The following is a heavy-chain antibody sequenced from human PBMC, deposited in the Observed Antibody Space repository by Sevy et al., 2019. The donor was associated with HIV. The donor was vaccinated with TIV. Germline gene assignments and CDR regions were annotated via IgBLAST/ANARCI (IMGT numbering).Heavy chain of an antibody. CDR1: GYSFTSYW. CDR2: IYPGDSDT. V-gene: IGHV5-51*01. J-gene: IGHJ6*02. Sequence: GESLKISCKGSGYSFTSYWLGWVRQMPGKGLEWMGIIYPGDSDTRNSPSFQGQVTISADKSISTAYLQWSSLKASDTAMYYCARHAVWSGSYYYYYVMDVWGQGTTVTVSS. D-gene: IGHD3-3*01. CDR3: ARHAVWSGSYYYYYVMDV.